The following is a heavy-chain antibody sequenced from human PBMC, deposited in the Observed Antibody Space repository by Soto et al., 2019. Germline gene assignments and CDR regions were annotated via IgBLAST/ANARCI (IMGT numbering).Heavy chain of an antibody. CDR1: GGPVSNSNYY. CDR3: VSQRTSVLTQAYFDY. J-gene: IGHJ4*02. D-gene: IGHD2-8*01. Sequence: SETLSLTCTVSGGPVSNSNYYWGWIRQSPGKGLEWIGSVYYRGRSYSKSSVKSRVTISVDTSKNQFSLNLNSVTASDTAVYFCVSQRTSVLTQAYFDYWGPGALVTVSS. CDR2: VYYRGRS. V-gene: IGHV4-39*01.